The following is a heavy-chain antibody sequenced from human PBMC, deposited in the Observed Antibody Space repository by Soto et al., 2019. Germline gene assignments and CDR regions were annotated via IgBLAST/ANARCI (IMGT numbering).Heavy chain of an antibody. CDR2: IYSGGST. J-gene: IGHJ4*02. Sequence: GGSLRLSCAASGFTVSSNYMSWVRQAPGKGLEWVSVIYSGGSTYYADSVKGRFTISRDNSKNTLYLQMNSLGVEDTAVYYCARAVIEGYYDSSPYYFDYWGQGTLVTVSS. V-gene: IGHV3-53*01. CDR1: GFTVSSNY. CDR3: ARAVIEGYYDSSPYYFDY. D-gene: IGHD3-22*01.